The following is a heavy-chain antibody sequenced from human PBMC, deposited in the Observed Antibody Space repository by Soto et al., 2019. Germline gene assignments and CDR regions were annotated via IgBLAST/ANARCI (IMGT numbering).Heavy chain of an antibody. J-gene: IGHJ3*02. CDR3: ARGDSYCSGGSCYSLSAFDI. V-gene: IGHV1-2*04. Sequence: ASVKVSCKASGYTFTGYYMHWVRQAPGQGLEWMGWINPNSGGTNYAQKFQGWVTMTRDTSISTAYMELSRLRSDDTAVYYCARGDSYCSGGSCYSLSAFDIWGQATMVTVSS. D-gene: IGHD2-15*01. CDR1: GYTFTGYY. CDR2: INPNSGGT.